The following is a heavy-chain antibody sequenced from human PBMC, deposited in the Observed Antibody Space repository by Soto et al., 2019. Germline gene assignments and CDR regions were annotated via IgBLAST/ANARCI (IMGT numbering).Heavy chain of an antibody. Sequence: GGSLRLSCAASGFTVSSNYMSWVRQAPGKGLEWVSFIYSGGSTYYADSVKGRFTISRDNSKNTLFLQMNSLRAEDTAVYYCARVDYGSGSSFDYWGQGTLVTVSS. J-gene: IGHJ4*02. CDR2: IYSGGST. CDR3: ARVDYGSGSSFDY. CDR1: GFTVSSNY. D-gene: IGHD3-10*01. V-gene: IGHV3-66*01.